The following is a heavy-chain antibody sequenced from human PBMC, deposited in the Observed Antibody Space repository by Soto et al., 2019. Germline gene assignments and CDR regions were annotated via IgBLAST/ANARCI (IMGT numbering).Heavy chain of an antibody. CDR3: ARDLVVVAATNYYYYGMDG. D-gene: IGHD2-15*01. J-gene: IGHJ6*02. V-gene: IGHV2-5*02. CDR1: GFSLSTSGVG. Sequence: SGPTLVNPTQTLTLTCTFSGFSLSTSGVGMGWIRQPPGKALEWLALIYWDDDKRYSPSLKSRLTITKDTSKNQVVLTMTNMDPVDTATYYCARDLVVVAATNYYYYGMDGWGQGNTVTVSS. CDR2: IYWDDDK.